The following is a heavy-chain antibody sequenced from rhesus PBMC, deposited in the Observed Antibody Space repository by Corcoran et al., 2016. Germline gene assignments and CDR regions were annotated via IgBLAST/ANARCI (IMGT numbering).Heavy chain of an antibody. Sequence: QVQLQESGPGLVKPSETLSLTCAVSGGSISSNYWSWIRQPPGKGLEWIGYIYGSSGSTYYTPSPTSRVTISPAPSNIQFSLMRRPLTAADTPVYSCARSELRPWYFNLWGPGPPIATSS. D-gene: IGHD1-1*01. CDR2: IYGSSGST. CDR1: GGSISSNY. V-gene: IGHV4-147*01. J-gene: IGHJ2*01. CDR3: ARSELRPWYFNL.